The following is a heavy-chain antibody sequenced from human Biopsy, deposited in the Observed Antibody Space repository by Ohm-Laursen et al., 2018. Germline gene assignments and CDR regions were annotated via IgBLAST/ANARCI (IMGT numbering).Heavy chain of an antibody. CDR3: ARDRDQRGWFDP. V-gene: IGHV4-4*07. Sequence: SETLSLTCTVSGGSLSSYSWSWIRQPAGKGLEWIGQIYTSGITNYNPSLKSRVTMSADTSKNKFSLRVSSVTAADTAVYYCARDRDQRGWFDPWGQGTLVTVSS. CDR1: GGSLSSYS. D-gene: IGHD2-2*01. J-gene: IGHJ5*02. CDR2: IYTSGIT.